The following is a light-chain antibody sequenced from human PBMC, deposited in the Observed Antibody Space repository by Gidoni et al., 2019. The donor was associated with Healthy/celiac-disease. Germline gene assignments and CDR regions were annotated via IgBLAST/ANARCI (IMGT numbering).Light chain of an antibody. CDR2: GAS. V-gene: IGKV3-20*01. Sequence: EIVLTQSPGTLSLSPGARATLSCRASQSVSSSYLAWYQQKPGQAPRLLIYGASSRATGIPDRFSGSGSGTDFTLTISRLEPEDFAVYYCQQYGSSPPVYTFGQGTKLEIK. CDR1: QSVSSSY. J-gene: IGKJ2*01. CDR3: QQYGSSPPVYT.